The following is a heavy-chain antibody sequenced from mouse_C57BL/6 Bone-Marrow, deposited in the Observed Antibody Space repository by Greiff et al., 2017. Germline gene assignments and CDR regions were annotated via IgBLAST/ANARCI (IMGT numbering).Heavy chain of an antibody. CDR3: ARPHYYGSSLAWFAY. V-gene: IGHV5-6*01. CDR1: GFTFSSYG. J-gene: IGHJ3*01. Sequence: EVQLQQSGGDLVKPGGSLKLSCAASGFTFSSYGMSWVRQTPDKRLEWVATISSGGSYTYYPDSVKGRFTISRDNAKNTLYLQMSSLKSEDTAMYYCARPHYYGSSLAWFAYWGQGTLVTVSA. CDR2: ISSGGSYT. D-gene: IGHD1-1*01.